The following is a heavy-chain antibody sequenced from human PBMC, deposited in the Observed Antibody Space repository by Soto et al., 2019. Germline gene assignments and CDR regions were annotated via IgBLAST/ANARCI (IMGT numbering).Heavy chain of an antibody. CDR1: GYSFSNYG. J-gene: IGHJ4*02. CDR3: ARDRLNDFWTGYLLFDN. CDR2: ISPYNGNT. V-gene: IGHV1-18*01. D-gene: IGHD3-3*01. Sequence: ASLKVSCKASGYSFSNYGISWVRQAPGQGLEWMGWISPYNGNTKYAQKFQDRVTMTTDTSTSTAYMELRSLRSDDTAVYYCARDRLNDFWTGYLLFDNWGQGSLVTVSS.